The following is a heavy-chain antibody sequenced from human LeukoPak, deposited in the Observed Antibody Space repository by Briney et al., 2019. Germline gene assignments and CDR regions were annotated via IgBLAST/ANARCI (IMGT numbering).Heavy chain of an antibody. J-gene: IGHJ4*02. CDR3: TRLSCTVTPVGY. V-gene: IGHV4-34*01. D-gene: IGHD4-17*01. Sequence: PSETLSLTCAVSIGSLSGYSWGWIRQPPGKGLEWVGEISHSGITNYNASLKGRVTISLKKSEIQFSLILSSMTASDTVVYYCTRLSCTVTPVGYWSQGTLVTVSS. CDR2: ISHSGIT. CDR1: IGSLSGYS.